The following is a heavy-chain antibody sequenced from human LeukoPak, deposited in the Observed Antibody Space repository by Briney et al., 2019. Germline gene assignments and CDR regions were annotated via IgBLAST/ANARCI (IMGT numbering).Heavy chain of an antibody. J-gene: IGHJ3*02. V-gene: IGHV5-51*01. CDR2: IYPGDSDA. D-gene: IGHD2-21*02. Sequence: KPGESLKISCTGFGYSFTTYWIGWVRQMPGKGLEWMGIIYPGDSDARYNPSFQGQVTISVDKSISTAYLQWSSLKASDTAMYYCARQGRIVVVTTTHDAFDIWGQGTMVTVSS. CDR3: ARQGRIVVVTTTHDAFDI. CDR1: GYSFTTYW.